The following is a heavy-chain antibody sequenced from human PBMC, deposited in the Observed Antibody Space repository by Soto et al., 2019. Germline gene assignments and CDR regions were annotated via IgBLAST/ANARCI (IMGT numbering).Heavy chain of an antibody. Sequence: GASVKVSCKASGYTFTSYYMHWVRQAPGQGLEWMGIINPSCGSTSYAQKFQGRVTMTRDTSTSTVYMELSSLRSEDTAVYYCARVMFCGGDCYSASDIWGQGTRVIVSS. CDR2: INPSCGST. CDR3: ARVMFCGGDCYSASDI. D-gene: IGHD2-21*02. V-gene: IGHV1-46*01. CDR1: GYTFTSYY. J-gene: IGHJ3*02.